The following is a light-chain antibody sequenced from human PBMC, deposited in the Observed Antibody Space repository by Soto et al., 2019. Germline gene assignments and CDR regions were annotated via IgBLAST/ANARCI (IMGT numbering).Light chain of an antibody. J-gene: IGKJ1*01. CDR2: GAS. CDR1: QSVSSN. CDR3: QQYNNWPSTWT. V-gene: IGKV3-15*01. Sequence: EIVMTQSPATLSVSPGERATLSCRASQSVSSNLAWYQQKPGQAPRLLIYGASTRATGIPARFSGSGSGTEFTLTISSLQSEDFAVYYCQQYNNWPSTWTFGQGPKVEIK.